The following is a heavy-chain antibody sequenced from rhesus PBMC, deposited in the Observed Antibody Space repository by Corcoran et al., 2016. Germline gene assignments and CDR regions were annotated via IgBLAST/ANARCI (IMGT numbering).Heavy chain of an antibody. D-gene: IGHD4-29*01. Sequence: EVQLVQSGAEVKRPGESLKTSGKTSGYSFTSFWISWVLQMPGKGLEWMGAIDPSDSDTRYSPSFQGQVTISADKSISTAYLQWSSLKASDSATYYCAKEDGSSFFDYWGQGVLVTVSS. V-gene: IGHV5-2*01. CDR2: IDPSDSDT. CDR3: AKEDGSSFFDY. J-gene: IGHJ4*01. CDR1: GYSFTSFW.